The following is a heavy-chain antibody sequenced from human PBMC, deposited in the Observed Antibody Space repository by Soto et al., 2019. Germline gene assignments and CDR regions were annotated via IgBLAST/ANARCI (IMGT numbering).Heavy chain of an antibody. CDR2: MNPNGGNT. V-gene: IGHV1-8*01. J-gene: IGHJ6*03. D-gene: IGHD6-6*01. CDR3: AREGGSSSPGYYYYYMDV. Sequence: ASVKVSCKASGYTFTSYDINWVRQATGQGLEWMGWMNPNGGNTGYAQKFQGRVTMTRNTSISTAYMELSSLRSEDTAVYYCAREGGSSSPGYYYYYMDVWGKGTTVTVSS. CDR1: GYTFTSYD.